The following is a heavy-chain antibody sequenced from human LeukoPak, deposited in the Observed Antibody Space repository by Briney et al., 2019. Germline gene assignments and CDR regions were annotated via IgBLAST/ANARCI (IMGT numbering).Heavy chain of an antibody. CDR2: ISSSSSYI. CDR1: GSTFSSYS. CDR3: ARENWNSDHFDY. Sequence: GGSLRLSCAASGSTFSSYSMNWVRQAPGKGLEWVSSISSSSSYIYYADSVKGRFTISRDNAKNSLYLQMNSLRAEDTAVYYCARENWNSDHFDYWGQGTLVTVSS. D-gene: IGHD1-7*01. V-gene: IGHV3-21*01. J-gene: IGHJ4*02.